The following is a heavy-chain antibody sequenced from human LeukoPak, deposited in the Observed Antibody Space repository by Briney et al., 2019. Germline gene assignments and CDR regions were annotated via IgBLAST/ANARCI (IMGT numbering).Heavy chain of an antibody. CDR3: AKDQGWTATYTDY. V-gene: IGHV3-23*01. Sequence: GGSLRLSCAASGFTFSSYAMNWVGQVPGKGLEWVSGISGSGRTTYYADSVKGRFTISRDNSRNTLYLQMNSLRAEDTAIYYCAKDQGWTATYTDYWGQGTLVTVSS. J-gene: IGHJ4*02. CDR2: ISGSGRTT. D-gene: IGHD2-2*02. CDR1: GFTFSSYA.